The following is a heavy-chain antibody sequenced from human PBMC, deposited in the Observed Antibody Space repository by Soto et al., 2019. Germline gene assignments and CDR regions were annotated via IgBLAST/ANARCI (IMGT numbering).Heavy chain of an antibody. CDR3: ARAAQDGFSDV. CDR2: IYYSGST. Sequence: SVTLSVTCTVSGGTLSSYYWSWIRQPPGKGLEWIGYIYYSGSTNYNPSLKSRVTISVDTSKNQFSLKLSSVTAADTAVYYCARAAQDGFSDVWGKGTTVTVSS. CDR1: GGTLSSYY. D-gene: IGHD3-10*01. J-gene: IGHJ6*04. V-gene: IGHV4-59*01.